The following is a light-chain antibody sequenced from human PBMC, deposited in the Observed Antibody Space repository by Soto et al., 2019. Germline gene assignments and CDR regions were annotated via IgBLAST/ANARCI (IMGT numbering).Light chain of an antibody. CDR2: GAS. CDR1: LSISNY. CDR3: QQYNSAPHT. Sequence: DIVMTQSPASLSVSPGDRVTISCRASLSISNYLAWYQQKPGKTPNLLIYGASTMATAVPARFSGSGSGTDFTLTISSLQSEDVAPYYCQQYNSAPHTFGQGTKLEIK. J-gene: IGKJ2*01. V-gene: IGKV3-15*01.